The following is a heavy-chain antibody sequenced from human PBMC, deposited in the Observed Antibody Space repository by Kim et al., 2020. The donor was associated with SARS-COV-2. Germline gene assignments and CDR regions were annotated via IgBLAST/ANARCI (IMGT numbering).Heavy chain of an antibody. D-gene: IGHD6-13*01. CDR3: AGSEWGAAASYYFDY. J-gene: IGHJ4*02. Sequence: SETLSLTCTVSGGSISSSSYYWDWIRQPPGKGLEWIGSIYYSGSTYYNPSLKSRVTISVDTSKNQFSLKLSSVTAADTAVYYCAGSEWGAAASYYFDYWGQGTLVTVSS. V-gene: IGHV4-39*07. CDR1: GGSISSSSYY. CDR2: IYYSGST.